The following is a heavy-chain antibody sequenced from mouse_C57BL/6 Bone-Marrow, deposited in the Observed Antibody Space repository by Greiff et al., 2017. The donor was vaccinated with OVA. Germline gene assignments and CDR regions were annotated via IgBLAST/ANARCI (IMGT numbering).Heavy chain of an antibody. CDR3: AKNRWDVGAMDY. CDR2: IWRGGST. V-gene: IGHV2-5*01. D-gene: IGHD4-1*01. CDR1: GFSLTSYG. J-gene: IGHJ4*01. Sequence: VKLQQSGPGLVQPSQSLSITCTVSGFSLTSYGVHWVRQSPGKGLEWLGVIWRGGSTDYNAAFMSRLSITKDNSKSQVFFKMNSLQADDTAIYYCAKNRWDVGAMDYWGQGTSVTVSS.